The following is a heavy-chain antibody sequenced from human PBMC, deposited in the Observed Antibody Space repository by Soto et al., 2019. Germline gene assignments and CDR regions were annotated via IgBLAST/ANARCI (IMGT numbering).Heavy chain of an antibody. CDR2: ISSSSSYI. Sequence: EVQLVESGGGLVKPGGSLRLSCAASGFTFSSYSMNWVRQAPGKGLEWVSSISSSSSYIYYADSVKGRFTISRDNAKNSLYLQINSLRAEDTAVYYCARATGKRYAAGTSDYWGQGTLVTVSS. J-gene: IGHJ4*02. D-gene: IGHD6-19*01. CDR3: ARATGKRYAAGTSDY. V-gene: IGHV3-21*01. CDR1: GFTFSSYS.